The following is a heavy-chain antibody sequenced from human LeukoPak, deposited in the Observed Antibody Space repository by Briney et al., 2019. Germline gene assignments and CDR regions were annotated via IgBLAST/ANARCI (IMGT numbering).Heavy chain of an antibody. CDR3: ARGYCSGGSCYWFDP. J-gene: IGHJ5*02. CDR2: MNPNSGNT. Sequence: ASVTVSFKASGYTFTSYDINWVRQAAGQGGEWMGWMNPNSGNTGYAQKFQGRGTMTRNTSISTAYTELSSLRSEDTAVYYCARGYCSGGSCYWFDPWGQGTLVTVSS. D-gene: IGHD2-15*01. V-gene: IGHV1-8*01. CDR1: GYTFTSYD.